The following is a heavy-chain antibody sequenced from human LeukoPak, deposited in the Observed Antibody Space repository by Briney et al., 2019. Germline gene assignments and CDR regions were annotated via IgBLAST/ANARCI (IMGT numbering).Heavy chain of an antibody. CDR3: ARRHYGDYERDYYYYGMDV. CDR1: GGSIGSSSYY. J-gene: IGHJ6*02. V-gene: IGHV4-39*01. D-gene: IGHD4-17*01. CDR2: IYYSGST. Sequence: SETLSLTCTVSGGSIGSSSYYWGWIRQPPGKGLEWIGSIYYSGSTYYNPSLKSRVTISVDTSKNQFSLKLSSVTAADTAVYYCARRHYGDYERDYYYYGMDVWGQGTTVTVSS.